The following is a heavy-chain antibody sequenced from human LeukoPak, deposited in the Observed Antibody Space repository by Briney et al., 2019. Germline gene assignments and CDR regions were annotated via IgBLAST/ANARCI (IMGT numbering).Heavy chain of an antibody. V-gene: IGHV1-46*01. CDR1: GYTFTSYY. Sequence: ASVKVSCKASGYTFTSYYMHWVRQAPGQGLEWMGIINPSGGSTSYAQKFQGRVAMTRDTSTSTVYMELSSLRSEDTAVYYCARSRVWSDYWGYFDYWGQGILVTVSS. D-gene: IGHD3-3*01. CDR3: ARSRVWSDYWGYFDY. CDR2: INPSGGST. J-gene: IGHJ4*02.